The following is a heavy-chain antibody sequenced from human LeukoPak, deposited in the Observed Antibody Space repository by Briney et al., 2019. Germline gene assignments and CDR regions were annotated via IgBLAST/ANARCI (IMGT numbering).Heavy chain of an antibody. Sequence: GALGLFRSASGITLSDYYLSRVRQAPGKGLEWVSYISSSGSNKYYADSVKGRFTISRDNAKNSLYLQMNSLRAEDTAVYYCARRSQTHWGQGTLVTVSS. CDR2: ISSSGSNK. CDR1: GITLSDYY. D-gene: IGHD3-10*01. CDR3: ARRSQTH. V-gene: IGHV3-11*04. J-gene: IGHJ4*02.